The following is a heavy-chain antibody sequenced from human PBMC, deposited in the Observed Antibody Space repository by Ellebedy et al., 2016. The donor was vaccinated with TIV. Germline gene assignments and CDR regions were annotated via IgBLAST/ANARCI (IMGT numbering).Heavy chain of an antibody. J-gene: IGHJ6*02. D-gene: IGHD3-3*01. CDR3: ARDLLRFLEWGWFGMDV. Sequence: MPGGSLRLSCTVSGGSLTNHFWSRIRQPPGKGLEWIASIYYSGTTNYNPSLKSRVTISVDTSKNQISLTLMSSVSAADTAVYYCARDLLRFLEWGWFGMDVWGQGTTVTVSS. V-gene: IGHV4-59*11. CDR2: IYYSGTT. CDR1: GGSLTNHF.